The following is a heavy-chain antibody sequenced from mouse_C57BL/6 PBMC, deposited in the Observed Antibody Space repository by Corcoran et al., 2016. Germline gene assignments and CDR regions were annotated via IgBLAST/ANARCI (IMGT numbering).Heavy chain of an antibody. V-gene: IGHV1-76*01. CDR1: GYTFTDYY. CDR3: ARGGGSYYAMDY. J-gene: IGHJ4*01. Sequence: QVQLKQSVAELVRPGASVKLSCKASGYTFTDYYINWVKQRPGQGLDWIARIYPGSGNTYYNEKFKGKATLTAEKSSSTAYMQLSSLTSEDSAVYFCARGGGSYYAMDYWGQGTSVTVSS. CDR2: IYPGSGNT.